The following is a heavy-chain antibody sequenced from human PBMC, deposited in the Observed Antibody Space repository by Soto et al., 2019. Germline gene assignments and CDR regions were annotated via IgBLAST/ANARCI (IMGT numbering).Heavy chain of an antibody. CDR3: AREADPMVRGVIPLDY. CDR2: FNTDNGNT. Sequence: ASVKVSCKASGYTFTSYAMHWVRQAPRQRLEWMGWFNTDNGNTKYSQKFQGRVIMTRDTSATTAYMELRSLRSDDTAVYYCAREADPMVRGVIPLDYWGQGTLVT. D-gene: IGHD3-10*01. CDR1: GYTFTSYA. V-gene: IGHV1-3*04. J-gene: IGHJ4*02.